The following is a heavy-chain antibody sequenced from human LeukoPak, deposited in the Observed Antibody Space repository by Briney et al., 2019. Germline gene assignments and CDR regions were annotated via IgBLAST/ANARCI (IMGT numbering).Heavy chain of an antibody. J-gene: IGHJ4*02. CDR1: GGSISSSSYY. Sequence: SETLSLTCTVSGGSISSSSYYWGWIRQPRGKGLEWIGSIYYSGTTYYNPSLKSRVTISTDMSKNHFSLNLNSVTAADTAVYYCARRVGDTTFGLADYWGQGTLVTVSS. CDR3: ARRVGDTTFGLADY. V-gene: IGHV4-39*02. CDR2: IYYSGTT. D-gene: IGHD1-26*01.